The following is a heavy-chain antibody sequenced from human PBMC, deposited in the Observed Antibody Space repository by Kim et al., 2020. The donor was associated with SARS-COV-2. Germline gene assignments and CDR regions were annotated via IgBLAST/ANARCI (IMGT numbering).Heavy chain of an antibody. J-gene: IGHJ4*02. D-gene: IGHD6-6*01. V-gene: IGHV4-31*02. Sequence: YYHTSLKSRVTISVDTSKNQFSLKVTSVTAADTAVYYWARLSRGSSYGVPYWGQGTLVTVSS. CDR3: ARLSRGSSYGVPY.